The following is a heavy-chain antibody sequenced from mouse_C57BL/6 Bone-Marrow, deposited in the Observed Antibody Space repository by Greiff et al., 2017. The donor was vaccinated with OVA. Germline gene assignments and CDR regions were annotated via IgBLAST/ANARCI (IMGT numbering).Heavy chain of an antibody. V-gene: IGHV5-4*03. CDR1: GFTFSSYA. CDR2: ISDGGSYT. CDR3: ARGAFYAMDY. Sequence: EVKLVESGGGLVKPGGSLKLSCAASGFTFSSYAMSWVRQTPEKRLEWVATISDGGSYTYYPDNVKGRFTISRDNAKNNLYLQMSHLKSEDTAMHYCARGAFYAMDYWGQGTSVTVSS. J-gene: IGHJ4*01. D-gene: IGHD6-1*01.